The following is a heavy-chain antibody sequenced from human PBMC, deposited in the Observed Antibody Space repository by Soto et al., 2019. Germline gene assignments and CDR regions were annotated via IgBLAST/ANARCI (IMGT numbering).Heavy chain of an antibody. V-gene: IGHV1-69*08. CDR3: VRDSPIGSTFSGFDGIDY. D-gene: IGHD6-25*01. Sequence: QVQLVQSGAEVKKPGSSVKVSCKASGDSFSSSTITWVRQAPGQGLEWMGRIIPLLETADYAQNFLGRLIITADKSTITAYMELSSLTSEDTAVYFCVRDSPIGSTFSGFDGIDYWGQGTLVTVS. CDR1: GDSFSSST. J-gene: IGHJ4*02. CDR2: IIPLLETA.